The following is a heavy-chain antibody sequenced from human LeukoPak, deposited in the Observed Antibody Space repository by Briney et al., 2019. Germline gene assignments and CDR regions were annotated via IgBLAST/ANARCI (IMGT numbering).Heavy chain of an antibody. V-gene: IGHV1-8*01. D-gene: IGHD1-26*01. Sequence: ASVKVSCKASGYTFTSYDINWVRQATGQGLEWMGWMNPNSGNTGCAQKFQGRVTMTRNTSISTAYMELSSLRSEGTAVYYCARHRYSGSYSDYWGQGTLVTVSS. J-gene: IGHJ4*02. CDR2: MNPNSGNT. CDR1: GYTFTSYD. CDR3: ARHRYSGSYSDY.